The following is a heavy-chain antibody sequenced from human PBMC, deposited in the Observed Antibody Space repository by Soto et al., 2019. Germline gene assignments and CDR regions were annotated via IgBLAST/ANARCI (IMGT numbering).Heavy chain of an antibody. CDR3: ARHVGTIFGGVIINYYGMDV. CDR1: GGSISSRNYY. Sequence: SETLSLTCTVSGGSISSRNYYWDWIRQPPGKGLEWIGSIYYSGNSAYNPSLRSRVTMSEDTSKNQLSLKLSSVTAADTAVYYCARHVGTIFGGVIINYYGMDVWGQGTTVTVSS. V-gene: IGHV4-39*01. CDR2: IYYSGNS. J-gene: IGHJ6*02. D-gene: IGHD3-3*01.